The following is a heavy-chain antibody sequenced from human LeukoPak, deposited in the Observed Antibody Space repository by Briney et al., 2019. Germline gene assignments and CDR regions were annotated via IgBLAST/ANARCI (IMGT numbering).Heavy chain of an antibody. J-gene: IGHJ4*02. D-gene: IGHD6-19*01. Sequence: ASVKLSCKTSGYTFTGYYLHWVRQAPGQGLEWMGWINPYTGDTDYAQKFRGRVTMTRDTSISTAYIQLSSLRSDDTAVYFCARDGDSSGWNAPYYFDYWGQGTLVSVSS. CDR2: INPYTGDT. CDR3: ARDGDSSGWNAPYYFDY. V-gene: IGHV1-2*02. CDR1: GYTFTGYY.